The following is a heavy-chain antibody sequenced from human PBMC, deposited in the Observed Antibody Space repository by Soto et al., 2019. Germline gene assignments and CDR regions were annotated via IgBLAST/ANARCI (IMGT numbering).Heavy chain of an antibody. CDR2: ISYDGSNK. CDR3: AKAGPSIVGATSSYGMDV. V-gene: IGHV3-30*18. J-gene: IGHJ6*02. Sequence: SLRLSCAASGFTFSSYGMHWVRQAPGKGLEWVAVISYDGSNKYYADSVKGRFTISRDNSKNTLYLQMNSLRAEDTAVYYCAKAGPSIVGATSSYGMDVWGQGTTVTVPS. D-gene: IGHD1-26*01. CDR1: GFTFSSYG.